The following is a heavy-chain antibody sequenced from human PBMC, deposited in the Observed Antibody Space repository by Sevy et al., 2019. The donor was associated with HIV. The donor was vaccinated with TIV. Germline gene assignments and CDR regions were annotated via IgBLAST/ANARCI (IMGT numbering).Heavy chain of an antibody. J-gene: IGHJ4*02. CDR1: GYTLIDLS. D-gene: IGHD2-21*01. CDR2: FDPEDGER. V-gene: IGHV1-24*01. Sequence: ASVKVSCKVSGYTLIDLSMHWVRQAPGKGLEWMGRFDPEDGERIYAQKFQGRVTITEDTSTDTAYMELSSLRSEDTAVYYCAKSRKFVDENCGYFGYWGQGTLVSVSS. CDR3: AKSRKFVDENCGYFGY.